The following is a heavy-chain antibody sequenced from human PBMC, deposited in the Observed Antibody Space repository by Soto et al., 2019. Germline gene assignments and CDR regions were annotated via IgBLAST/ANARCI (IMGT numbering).Heavy chain of an antibody. Sequence: ASVKVSCKASGHTSTSNFMHWVRQAPGQGLEWLGIINPNSGTTTYAQKFQGRVTMTRDTSTSTVYMELSSLRSDDTAVYYCARLLTDYDILTASPVVDYWGQGTLVTVSS. V-gene: IGHV1-46*03. J-gene: IGHJ4*02. D-gene: IGHD3-9*01. CDR2: INPNSGTT. CDR3: ARLLTDYDILTASPVVDY. CDR1: GHTSTSNF.